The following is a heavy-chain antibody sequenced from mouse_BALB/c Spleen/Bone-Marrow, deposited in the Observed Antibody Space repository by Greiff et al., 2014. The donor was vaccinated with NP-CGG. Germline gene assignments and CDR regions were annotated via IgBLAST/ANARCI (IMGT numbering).Heavy chain of an antibody. J-gene: IGHJ3*01. CDR1: GYTFTDYN. V-gene: IGHV1S29*02. Sequence: DVQLQESGPELVKPGASVKISCKASGYTFTDYNMHWVKQSHGKSLEWIGYIYPYNGGTVYKQKFKSEATLTVDNSSSTANMELRSLTSEDSAVYYCARGAAYGYYLGLAYWGQGTLVTVSA. CDR2: IYPYNGGT. CDR3: ARGAAYGYYLGLAY. D-gene: IGHD2-3*01.